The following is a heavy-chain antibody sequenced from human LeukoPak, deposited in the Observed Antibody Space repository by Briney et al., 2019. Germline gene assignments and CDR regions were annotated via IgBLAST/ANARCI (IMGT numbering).Heavy chain of an antibody. D-gene: IGHD6-6*01. V-gene: IGHV1-2*02. CDR3: AREWDSSSSQADY. J-gene: IGHJ4*02. CDR1: GYTFTGYY. Sequence: SVKVSCKASGYTFTGYYMHWVRQAPGQGLEWMGWINPNSGGTNYAQKFQGRVTMTRDTSISTAYMELSRLRSDDTAVYYCAREWDSSSSQADYWGQGTLVTVSS. CDR2: INPNSGGT.